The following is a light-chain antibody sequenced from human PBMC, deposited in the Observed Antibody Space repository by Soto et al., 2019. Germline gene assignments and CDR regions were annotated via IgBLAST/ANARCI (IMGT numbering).Light chain of an antibody. CDR2: SNN. V-gene: IGLV1-47*02. J-gene: IGLJ1*01. CDR3: AAWDVSLSGYV. CDR1: SSNIGSNY. Sequence: QSVLTQPPSASGTPGQRVTISCSGSSSNIGSNYVYWYQQLPGTAPKLLIYSNNQRTSGVPDRFSGSKSGTSASLAISGLRSEDEADYYCAAWDVSLSGYVFGTGTKVTGL.